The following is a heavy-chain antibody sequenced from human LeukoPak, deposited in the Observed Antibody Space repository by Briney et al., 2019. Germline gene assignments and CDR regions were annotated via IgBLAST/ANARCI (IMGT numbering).Heavy chain of an antibody. CDR3: AKDNWRYSSGWSPSYYYYGMDV. CDR2: ISWNSGST. D-gene: IGHD6-19*01. J-gene: IGHJ6*02. V-gene: IGHV3-9*01. Sequence: GRSLRLSCAASGFTFDDYAMHWVRQAPGKGLEWVSGISWNSGSTYYADSVKGRFTISRDNSKNSLYLQMNSLRTEDTALYYCAKDNWRYSSGWSPSYYYYGMDVWGQGTTVTVSS. CDR1: GFTFDDYA.